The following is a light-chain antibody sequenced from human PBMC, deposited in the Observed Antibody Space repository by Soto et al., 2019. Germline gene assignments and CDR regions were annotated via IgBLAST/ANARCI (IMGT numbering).Light chain of an antibody. Sequence: DIQMTQSPSSLSASVGYRVTITCRASQGISNYLAWYQQQPGKVPKLLIYVASTLQSGVPSRFSGSGSGTDFTLTISSLQPEDVATYYCQKYNSAPWTFGQGTKVEIK. CDR1: QGISNY. J-gene: IGKJ1*01. CDR2: VAS. V-gene: IGKV1-27*01. CDR3: QKYNSAPWT.